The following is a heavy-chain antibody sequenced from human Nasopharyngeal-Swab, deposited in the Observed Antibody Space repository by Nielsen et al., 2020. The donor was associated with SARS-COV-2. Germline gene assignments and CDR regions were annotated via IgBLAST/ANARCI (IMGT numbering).Heavy chain of an antibody. J-gene: IGHJ6*02. CDR1: GYTLTDLS. V-gene: IGHV1-24*01. CDR3: ATRVPAARYYYYGMDV. CDR2: FDPEDGET. D-gene: IGHD2-2*01. Sequence: ASVKVSCKVSGYTLTDLSMHWVRQAPGKGLEWVGGFDPEDGETIYAQKFQGRVTMTEDTSTDTAYMELSSLRSEDTAVYYCATRVPAARYYYYGMDVWGQGTTVTVSS.